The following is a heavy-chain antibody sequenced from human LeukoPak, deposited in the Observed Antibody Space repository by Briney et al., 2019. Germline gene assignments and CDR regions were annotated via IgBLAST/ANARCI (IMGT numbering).Heavy chain of an antibody. CDR2: IYYSGNT. CDR3: ARQTGSGLFILP. D-gene: IGHD3/OR15-3a*01. V-gene: IGHV4-39*01. J-gene: IGHJ4*02. Sequence: SETLSLTCTVSGGSFSNSYWGWIRQPPGKGLEWIGSIYYSGNTYYNASLKSQVSISIDTSKNQFSLRLTSVTAADTAVYYCARQTGSGLFILPGGQGTLVTVSS. CDR1: GGSFSNSY.